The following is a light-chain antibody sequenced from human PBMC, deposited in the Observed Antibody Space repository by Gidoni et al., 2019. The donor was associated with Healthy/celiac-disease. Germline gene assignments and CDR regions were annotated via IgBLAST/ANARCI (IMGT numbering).Light chain of an antibody. CDR3: QSADSTLEV. V-gene: IGLV3-25*03. Sequence: SYELTQPPSVSVSPGQTARITCSGDALPKQYAYWYQQKPGQAPVLVIYKDSERPSGIPERFSGSSSGTTVTLTISGVQAEDEADYYSQSADSTLEVFGGGTKLTVL. CDR2: KDS. CDR1: ALPKQY. J-gene: IGLJ2*01.